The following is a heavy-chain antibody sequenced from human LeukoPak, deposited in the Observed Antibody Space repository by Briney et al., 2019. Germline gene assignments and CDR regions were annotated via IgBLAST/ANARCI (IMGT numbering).Heavy chain of an antibody. Sequence: GGSLRLSCAASRFTLNTYAMSWVRQAPGKGLEWVSAISGSGGSTYYADSVKGRFTISRDNSKNTLYLQMNSLRAEDTAVYYCATQRLVLSQIDYWGQGTLVTVSS. CDR1: RFTLNTYA. D-gene: IGHD6-19*01. CDR2: ISGSGGST. V-gene: IGHV3-23*01. J-gene: IGHJ4*02. CDR3: ATQRLVLSQIDY.